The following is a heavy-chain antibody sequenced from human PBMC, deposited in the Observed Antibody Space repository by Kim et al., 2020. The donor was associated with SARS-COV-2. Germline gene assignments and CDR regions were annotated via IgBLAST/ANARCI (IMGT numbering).Heavy chain of an antibody. CDR1: GFTFSAYA. V-gene: IGHV3-23*01. D-gene: IGHD6-19*01. CDR2: LSDSGGTT. CDR3: AKSLGRGGWKERGGDAFDI. J-gene: IGHJ3*02. Sequence: GGSLRLSCAASGFTFSAYAMTWVRQTPGKGLEWVSALSDSGGTTFYADFVKGRFTISRDNSKNTLYLQMNSLRAEDTAVFYCAKSLGRGGWKERGGDAFDIWGQGTMVTVSS.